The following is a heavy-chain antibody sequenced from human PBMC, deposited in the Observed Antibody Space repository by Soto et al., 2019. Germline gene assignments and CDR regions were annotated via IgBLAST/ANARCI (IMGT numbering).Heavy chain of an antibody. J-gene: IGHJ6*02. CDR3: AREGDIAVAGLYYYGMDV. Sequence: PSETLSLTCTVSGGSISSYYWSWIRQPPGKGLEWIGYIYYSGSTNYNPSLKSRVTISVDTSKNQFSLKLSSVTAADTAVYYCAREGDIAVAGLYYYGMDVWGQGTTVTVSS. D-gene: IGHD6-19*01. V-gene: IGHV4-59*12. CDR1: GGSISSYY. CDR2: IYYSGST.